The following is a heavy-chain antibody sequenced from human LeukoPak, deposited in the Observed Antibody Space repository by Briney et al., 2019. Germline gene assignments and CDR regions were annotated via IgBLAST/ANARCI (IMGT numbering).Heavy chain of an antibody. CDR3: ASAPGWYEKDSDY. V-gene: IGHV4-34*01. J-gene: IGHJ4*02. D-gene: IGHD6-19*01. Sequence: SETLSLTCAVYGGSFSGYYWSWIRQPPGKGLVWIGEINHSGSTNYNPSLKSRVTISVDTSKNQFSLKLSSVSAADTAVYYCASAPGWYEKDSDYWGQGTLVTVSS. CDR2: INHSGST. CDR1: GGSFSGYY.